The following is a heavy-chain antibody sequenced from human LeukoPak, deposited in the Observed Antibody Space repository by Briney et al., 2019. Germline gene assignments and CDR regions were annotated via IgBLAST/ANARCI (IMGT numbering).Heavy chain of an antibody. CDR1: GFTFSTYG. V-gene: IGHV3-23*01. Sequence: GGSLRLSCVASGFTFSTYGMSWVRQAPGKGLEWVSGVTGSGRSTYYADSVKGRFTISRDNSKNTLYLQMNSLRAEDTAVYYCAKGGYLYTDYWGQGTLVTVSS. CDR2: VTGSGRST. D-gene: IGHD3-16*01. CDR3: AKGGYLYTDY. J-gene: IGHJ4*02.